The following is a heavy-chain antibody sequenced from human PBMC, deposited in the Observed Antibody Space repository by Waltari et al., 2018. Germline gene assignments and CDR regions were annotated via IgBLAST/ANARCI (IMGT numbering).Heavy chain of an antibody. V-gene: IGHV4-38-2*01. CDR2: IYHSGST. J-gene: IGHJ6*02. D-gene: IGHD3-16*01. Sequence: QVQLQESGPGLVKPSETLSLTCAVSGYSISRGYYWGWIRQPPGKGLEWIWSIYHSGSTDYNPCLRSRVTISVDTSKNQFSLKLSSVTAADTAVYYCWGLGYYGMDVWGQGTTVTVSS. CDR1: GYSISRGYY. CDR3: WGLGYYGMDV.